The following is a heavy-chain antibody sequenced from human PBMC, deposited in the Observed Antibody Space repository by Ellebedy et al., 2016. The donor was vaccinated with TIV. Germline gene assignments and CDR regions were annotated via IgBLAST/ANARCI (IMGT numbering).Heavy chain of an antibody. CDR2: IFSSGSS. V-gene: IGHV4-59*12. J-gene: IGHJ4*02. CDR3: ARGGITLVRGPDQ. D-gene: IGHD3-10*01. Sequence: SETLSLTCRVTPGSFSKYYWIWVRQTRDKGLEWIGYIFSSGSSNVNPSLESRVTMAVATSKTEISMKLRSATAADTGVYYCARGGITLVRGPDQWGQGIPVTVSS. CDR1: PGSFSKYY.